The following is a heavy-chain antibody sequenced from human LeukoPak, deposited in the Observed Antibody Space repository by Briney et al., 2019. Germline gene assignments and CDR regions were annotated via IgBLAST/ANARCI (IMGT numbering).Heavy chain of an antibody. CDR2: IYHSGST. Sequence: SVTLSLTCAVSGGSISSSNWWSWVRQPPGKGLEWIGEIYHSGSTNYNPSLKSRVTISVDKSKNQFSLKLSSVTAADTAVYYCARSSQWLVHPFDYWGQGTLVTVSS. V-gene: IGHV4-4*02. CDR3: ARSSQWLVHPFDY. D-gene: IGHD6-19*01. CDR1: GGSISSSNW. J-gene: IGHJ4*02.